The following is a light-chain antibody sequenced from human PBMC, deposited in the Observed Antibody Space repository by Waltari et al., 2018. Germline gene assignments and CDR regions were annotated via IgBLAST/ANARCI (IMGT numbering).Light chain of an antibody. CDR1: PSISRF. J-gene: IGKJ2*02. V-gene: IGKV3-20*01. CDR3: QQYASSPCT. Sequence: EIVLTQSPATLSLSPGERATFFCRASPSISRFLAWYQLKPGQSPRLLIYDASNWATGIPDRFSGSGSGTDFTLTISRLEPDDFAVYYCQQYASSPCTFGQGTKLAIK. CDR2: DAS.